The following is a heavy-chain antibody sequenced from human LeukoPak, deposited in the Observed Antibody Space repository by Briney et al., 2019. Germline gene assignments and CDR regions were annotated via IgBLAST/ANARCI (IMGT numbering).Heavy chain of an antibody. D-gene: IGHD4-11*01. CDR3: AKSMTTYYYGMDV. V-gene: IGHV4-61*01. Sequence: PSETLSLTCTVSGGSVSSGSYYWSWIRQPPGKGLEWIGYIQNSARTNYNPSLESRVTISVDSSKNQFSLNLGSVTAADTAVYYCAKSMTTYYYGMDVWGQGTTVTVSS. J-gene: IGHJ6*02. CDR2: IQNSART. CDR1: GGSVSSGSYY.